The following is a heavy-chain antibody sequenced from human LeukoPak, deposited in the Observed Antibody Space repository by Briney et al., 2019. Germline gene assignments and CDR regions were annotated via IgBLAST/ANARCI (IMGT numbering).Heavy chain of an antibody. J-gene: IGHJ6*03. Sequence: GGSLRLSCAASGFTFSSYSMNWVRQAPGKGPEWVSGISASGDSTYYADYVKGRFTISRDNSKNTLFLQIKSLRAEDTAVYYCAKGGYSNGRYYYYYMDVWGEGTTVTVSS. CDR1: GFTFSSYS. D-gene: IGHD5-18*01. CDR3: AKGGYSNGRYYYYYMDV. CDR2: ISASGDST. V-gene: IGHV3-23*01.